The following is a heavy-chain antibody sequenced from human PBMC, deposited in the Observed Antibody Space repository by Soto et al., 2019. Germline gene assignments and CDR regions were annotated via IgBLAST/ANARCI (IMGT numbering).Heavy chain of an antibody. D-gene: IGHD3-3*01. CDR3: ARGHYDFWSGYFANIDY. J-gene: IGHJ4*02. CDR2: IHYSGNT. V-gene: IGHV4-59*08. CDR1: GGSISNYY. Sequence: SETLSLTCTVSGGSISNYYWSWIRQPPGKGLEWIGYIHYSGNTKYNPSLKSRVTISADTSKDQFSLKLTSVTAADTAVYYCARGHYDFWSGYFANIDYWGQGTLVTVSS.